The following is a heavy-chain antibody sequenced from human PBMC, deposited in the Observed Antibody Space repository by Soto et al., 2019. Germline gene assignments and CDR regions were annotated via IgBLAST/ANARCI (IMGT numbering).Heavy chain of an antibody. D-gene: IGHD6-13*01. Sequence: PSETLSLTCTVSGGSVSSYYWSWIRQPPGKGLEWIGYIYYSGSTNYNPSLKSRVTISVDTSKNQFSLKLSSVTAADTAVYYCARAVYRGSSWYRGPAYYFDYWGQGTLVTVSS. V-gene: IGHV4-59*02. CDR3: ARAVYRGSSWYRGPAYYFDY. J-gene: IGHJ4*02. CDR1: GGSVSSYY. CDR2: IYYSGST.